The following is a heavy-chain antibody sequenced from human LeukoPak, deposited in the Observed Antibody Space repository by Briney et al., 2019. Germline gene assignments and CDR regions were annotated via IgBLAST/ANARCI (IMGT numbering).Heavy chain of an antibody. J-gene: IGHJ4*02. CDR1: GYTFTSYG. CDR3: ARVESRYCTNGVCYTGTSFDY. V-gene: IGHV1-18*01. CDR2: ISAYNGDT. D-gene: IGHD2-8*01. Sequence: GASVKVSCKASGYTFTSYGISWVRQAPGQGLEWMGWISAYNGDTNYAQKLQGRVTMTTDTSTSTAYMELSGLRSDDTAVYYCARVESRYCTNGVCYTGTSFDYWGQGTLVTVSS.